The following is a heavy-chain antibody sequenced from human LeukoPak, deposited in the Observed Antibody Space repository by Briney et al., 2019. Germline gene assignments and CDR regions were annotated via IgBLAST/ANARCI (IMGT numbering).Heavy chain of an antibody. V-gene: IGHV1-46*01. Sequence: GSLRLSCAASGFTFSSYAMSWVRQAPGKGLEWMGIINPSGGSTSYAQKFQGRVTMTRDMSTSAVYMELSSLRSEDTAVYYCARDSNDLMFDYWGQGTLVTVSS. CDR1: GFTFSSYA. D-gene: IGHD1-1*01. CDR3: ARDSNDLMFDY. J-gene: IGHJ4*02. CDR2: INPSGGST.